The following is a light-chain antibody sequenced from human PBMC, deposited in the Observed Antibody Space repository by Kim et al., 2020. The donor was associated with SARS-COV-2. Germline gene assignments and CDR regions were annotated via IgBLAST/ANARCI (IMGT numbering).Light chain of an antibody. V-gene: IGKV1-39*01. CDR2: AGS. Sequence: SASVGDRVTITGRASQNINGYLNWFQQKSGKAPNLLIFAGSNLLSGVPSSFSGSKSGTDFTLTISGLQPEDFVTYYCQQSYSTPYTFGRGTKLEI. J-gene: IGKJ2*01. CDR1: QNINGY. CDR3: QQSYSTPYT.